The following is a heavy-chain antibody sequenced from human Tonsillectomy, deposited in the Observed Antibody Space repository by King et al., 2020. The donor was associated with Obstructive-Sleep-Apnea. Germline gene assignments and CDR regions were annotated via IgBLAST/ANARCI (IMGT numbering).Heavy chain of an antibody. V-gene: IGHV5-51*01. J-gene: IGHJ4*02. CDR1: GYDFTRYW. CDR2: VFPEDSDA. D-gene: IGHD3-22*01. Sequence: QLVQSGAEVKKSGESLRISCKGSGYDFTRYWIAWVRQMPGKGLEWVGIVFPEDSDATYNPSFQGHVTFSADRSIKTVYLRWSSLKASDTAIYYCVRYDDAGYLDAWGQGTLVTVSA. CDR3: VRYDDAGYLDA.